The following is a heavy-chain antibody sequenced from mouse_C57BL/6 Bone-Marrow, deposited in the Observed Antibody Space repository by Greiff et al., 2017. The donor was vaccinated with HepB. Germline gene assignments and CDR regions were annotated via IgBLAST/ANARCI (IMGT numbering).Heavy chain of an antibody. CDR1: GYTFTDYY. D-gene: IGHD2-1*01. V-gene: IGHV1-26*01. J-gene: IGHJ4*01. Sequence: EVQLQQSGPELVKPGASVKISCKASGYTFTDYYMNWVKQSHGKSLEWIGDINPNNGGTSYNQKFKGKATLTVDKSSSTAYMELRSLTSEDSAVYYCARDGNLYAMDYWGQGTSVTVSS. CDR3: ARDGNLYAMDY. CDR2: INPNNGGT.